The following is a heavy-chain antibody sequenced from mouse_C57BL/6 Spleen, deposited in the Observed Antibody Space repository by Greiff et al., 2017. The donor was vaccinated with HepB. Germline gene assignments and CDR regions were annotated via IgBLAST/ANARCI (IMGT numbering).Heavy chain of an antibody. Sequence: VQLQQSGPELVKPGASVKISCKASGYTFTDYYMNWVKQSHGKSLEWIGDINPNNGGTSYNQKFKGKATLTVDKSSSTAYMELRSLTSEDSAVYYCARSGTTVVTPFAYWGQGTLVTVSA. CDR3: ARSGTTVVTPFAY. CDR2: INPNNGGT. D-gene: IGHD1-1*01. J-gene: IGHJ3*01. CDR1: GYTFTDYY. V-gene: IGHV1-26*01.